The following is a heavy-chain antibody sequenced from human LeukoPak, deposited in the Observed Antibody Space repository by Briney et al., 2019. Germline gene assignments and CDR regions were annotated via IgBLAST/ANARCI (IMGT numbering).Heavy chain of an antibody. Sequence: PSETLSLTCAVYGGSFSGYYWSWIRQPPGKGLEWIGEINHSGSTNYNPSLKSRVTISVDTSKNQFSLKLSSVTAADTAVYYCARGGYGGNRIFDYWGQGTLVTVSS. CDR1: GGSFSGYY. CDR3: ARGGYGGNRIFDY. CDR2: INHSGST. V-gene: IGHV4-34*01. D-gene: IGHD4-23*01. J-gene: IGHJ4*02.